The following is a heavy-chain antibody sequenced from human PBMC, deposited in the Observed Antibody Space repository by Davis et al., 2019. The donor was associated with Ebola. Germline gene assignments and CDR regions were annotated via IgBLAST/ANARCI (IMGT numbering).Heavy chain of an antibody. D-gene: IGHD6-13*01. V-gene: IGHV1-46*02. CDR3: ASPGIAAGGPRY. J-gene: IGHJ4*02. CDR2: INPSGGTT. CDR1: GYTFNIYY. Sequence: AASVKVSCKASGYTFNIYYMYWVRQAPGQGLEWMGIINPSGGTTSYAQKFQGRVTMTRDTSTSTVYMELISLRSEDTAVYYCASPGIAAGGPRYWGQGTLVTVSS.